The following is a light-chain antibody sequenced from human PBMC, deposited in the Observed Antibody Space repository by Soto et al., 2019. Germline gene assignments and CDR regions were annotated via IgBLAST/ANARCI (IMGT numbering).Light chain of an antibody. CDR3: QQYDSAPLT. CDR2: AAS. V-gene: IGKV1-39*01. Sequence: DSQRTQARSSLSASVGDRVTITCRASQSISSYLNWYQQKPGKAPKLLIYAASSLQSGVPSRFSGSGSGTDFTLTISSLQPEDVATYYCQQYDSAPLTFGQGTRLEIK. J-gene: IGKJ5*01. CDR1: QSISSY.